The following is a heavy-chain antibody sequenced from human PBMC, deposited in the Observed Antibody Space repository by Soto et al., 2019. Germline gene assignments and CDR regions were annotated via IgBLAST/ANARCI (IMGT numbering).Heavy chain of an antibody. V-gene: IGHV4-59*08. CDR1: GGSISSYY. J-gene: IGHJ5*02. CDR3: ARVPSPGYSSGWQNWFDP. CDR2: IYYSGST. Sequence: PSETLSLTCTVSGGSISSYYWSWIRQPPGKGLEWIGYIYYSGSTNYNPSLKSRVTISVDTSKNQFSLKLSSVTAADTAVYYCARVPSPGYSSGWQNWFDPWGHGTPVTVS. D-gene: IGHD6-19*01.